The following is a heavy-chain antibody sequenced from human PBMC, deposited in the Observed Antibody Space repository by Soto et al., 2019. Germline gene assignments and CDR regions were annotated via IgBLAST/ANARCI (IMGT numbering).Heavy chain of an antibody. J-gene: IGHJ4*02. CDR3: ARRSSGWYFDY. Sequence: EVQLLKSGGGLVEPGGSLKLSCAASGFTFSSYAMNWVRQAPGKGLEWVSVISGSGGSTYYADSVKGRFTISRDNSKNTLYLQMNSLRAEDTAVYYCARRSSGWYFDYWGQGTLVTVSS. CDR2: ISGSGGST. V-gene: IGHV3-23*01. D-gene: IGHD6-19*01. CDR1: GFTFSSYA.